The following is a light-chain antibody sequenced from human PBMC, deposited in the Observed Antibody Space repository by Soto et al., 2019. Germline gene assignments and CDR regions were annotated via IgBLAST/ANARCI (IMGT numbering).Light chain of an antibody. J-gene: IGKJ1*01. CDR3: YQYNSYSST. CDR1: QSISSW. V-gene: IGKV1-5*01. CDR2: DAS. Sequence: DIHMTQSPSTLSASVGDRVTITCRASQSISSWLAWYKQKPGKAPKLLIYDASILESGVPSSFSGVGSGTDFTLTISGLQPDDFATYYCYQYNSYSSTFGQGTKVEIK.